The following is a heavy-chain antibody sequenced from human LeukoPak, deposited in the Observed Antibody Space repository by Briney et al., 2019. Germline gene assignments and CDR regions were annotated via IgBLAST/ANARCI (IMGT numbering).Heavy chain of an antibody. CDR3: ATASCCSSTSCYLTALSYYYGMDV. Sequence: ASVNVSCKASGYTFTSYGISWVRQAPGHGLKWMGWISAYNGNTNYAQKLQGRVTMTTDTSTSTAYMELRSLRSDDTAVYYCATASCCSSTSCYLTALSYYYGMDVWGQGTTVTVSS. D-gene: IGHD2-2*01. CDR2: ISAYNGNT. CDR1: GYTFTSYG. J-gene: IGHJ6*02. V-gene: IGHV1-18*01.